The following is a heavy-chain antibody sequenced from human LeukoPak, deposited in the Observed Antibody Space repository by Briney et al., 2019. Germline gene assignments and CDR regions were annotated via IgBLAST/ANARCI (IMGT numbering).Heavy chain of an antibody. J-gene: IGHJ3*02. Sequence: GGSLRLSCAASGFAFSSYNMNWVRQAPGKGLEWVSYIGSSSSTIYYADSVKGRFTISRDNAKSSMYLQMDSLRADDTAVYYCARDHHRRLYDSQARDTFDIWGQGTMVTVSS. CDR3: ARDHHRRLYDSQARDTFDI. V-gene: IGHV3-48*01. CDR1: GFAFSSYN. D-gene: IGHD3-22*01. CDR2: IGSSSSTI.